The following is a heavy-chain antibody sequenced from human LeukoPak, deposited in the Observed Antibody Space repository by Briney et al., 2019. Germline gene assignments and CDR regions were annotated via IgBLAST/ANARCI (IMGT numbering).Heavy chain of an antibody. V-gene: IGHV3-66*02. CDR2: IYSGGST. CDR1: GFTVSSNY. D-gene: IGHD3-16*02. CDR3: ARHHDYVWGSYRYLPWFDP. J-gene: IGHJ5*02. Sequence: PGGSLRLSCAASGFTVSSNYMSWVRQAPGKGLEWVSVIYSGGSTYYADSVKGRFTISRDNSKNTLYLQMNSLRAEDTAVYYCARHHDYVWGSYRYLPWFDPWGQGTLVTVSS.